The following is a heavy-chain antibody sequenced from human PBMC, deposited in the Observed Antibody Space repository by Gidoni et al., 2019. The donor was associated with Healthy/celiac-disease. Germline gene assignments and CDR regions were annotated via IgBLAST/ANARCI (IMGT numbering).Heavy chain of an antibody. CDR3: TRGIAVAGPWGYWFDP. CDR2: IRSKAYGGTT. CDR1: GFTFGDYA. D-gene: IGHD6-19*01. V-gene: IGHV3-49*03. Sequence: EEQLVESGGGLVQPGRSLRLSCTASGFTFGDYAMSWFRQAPGKGLEWVGFIRSKAYGGTTEYAASVKGRFTISRDDSKSIAYLQMNSLKTEDTAVYYCTRGIAVAGPWGYWFDPWGQGTLVTVSS. J-gene: IGHJ5*02.